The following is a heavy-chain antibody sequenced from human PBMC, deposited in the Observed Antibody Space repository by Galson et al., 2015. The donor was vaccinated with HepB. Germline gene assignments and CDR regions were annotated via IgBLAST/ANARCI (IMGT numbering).Heavy chain of an antibody. J-gene: IGHJ2*01. Sequence: FSGSTIHWVRQASGKGLEWVGRIRSKPNNYATAYAASVKGRFTFSRDDSKNTASLQMSSLKTEDTAVYYCTDNSHWYFELWGRGTLVTVSS. CDR1: FSGST. CDR2: IRSKPNNYAT. D-gene: IGHD5-24*01. V-gene: IGHV3-73*01. CDR3: TDNSHWYFEL.